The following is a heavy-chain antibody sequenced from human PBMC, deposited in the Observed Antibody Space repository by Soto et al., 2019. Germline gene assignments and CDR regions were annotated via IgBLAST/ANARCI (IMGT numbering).Heavy chain of an antibody. CDR1: GFTFSSYN. V-gene: IGHV3-48*01. CDR2: ISSNGSII. CDR3: ARDRYSYYDFWSGSLPYYYYGMDV. D-gene: IGHD3-3*01. Sequence: GGSLRLSCAASGFTFSSYNMNWVRQSPGKGLEWVSYISSNGSIIYYADSVKGRFTVSRDKAKNSLYLQMNCLRAEDTAVYYCARDRYSYYDFWSGSLPYYYYGMDVWGQGTTVTVSS. J-gene: IGHJ6*02.